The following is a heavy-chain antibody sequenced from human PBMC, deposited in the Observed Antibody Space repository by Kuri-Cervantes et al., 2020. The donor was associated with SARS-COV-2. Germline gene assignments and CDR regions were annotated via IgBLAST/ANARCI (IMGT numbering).Heavy chain of an antibody. J-gene: IGHJ4*02. V-gene: IGHV4-61*01. CDR1: GYSISSGYY. D-gene: IGHD2-2*01. CDR2: IYYSGGT. CDR3: AREIEGFIGYCSSTSCPIDY. Sequence: ESLKISCTVSGYSISSGYYWGWIRQPPGKGLEWIGYIYYSGGTNYNPSLKSRVTISVDTSKNQFSLKLSSVTAADTAVYYCAREIEGFIGYCSSTSCPIDYWGQGTLVTVSS.